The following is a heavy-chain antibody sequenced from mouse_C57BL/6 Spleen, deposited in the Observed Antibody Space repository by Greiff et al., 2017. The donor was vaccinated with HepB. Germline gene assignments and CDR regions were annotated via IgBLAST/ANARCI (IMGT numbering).Heavy chain of an antibody. CDR2: IDPETGGT. Sequence: QVQLQQSGAELVRPGASVTLSCKASGYTFTDYEMHWVKQTPVHGLEWIGAIDPETGGTAYNQKFKGTAILTADKSSSTAYMELRSLTSEDSAVYYCTKATVFAYWGQGTLVTVSA. CDR3: TKATVFAY. D-gene: IGHD1-1*01. CDR1: GYTFTDYE. V-gene: IGHV1-15*01. J-gene: IGHJ3*01.